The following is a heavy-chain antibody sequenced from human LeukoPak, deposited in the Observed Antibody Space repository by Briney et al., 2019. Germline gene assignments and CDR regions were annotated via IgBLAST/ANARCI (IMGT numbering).Heavy chain of an antibody. CDR1: GFTFSSNG. CDR3: ARPRDYYGSGSYLLRHYYMDV. Sequence: GGSLRLSCAASGFTFSSNGMSWVRQAPGKGLEWVSGISATTGGSYYADSVKGRFTISRDISKSTLYLQMNSLRADDTAVYYCARPRDYYGSGSYLLRHYYMDVWGKGTTVTISS. V-gene: IGHV3-23*01. J-gene: IGHJ6*03. CDR2: ISATTGGS. D-gene: IGHD3-10*01.